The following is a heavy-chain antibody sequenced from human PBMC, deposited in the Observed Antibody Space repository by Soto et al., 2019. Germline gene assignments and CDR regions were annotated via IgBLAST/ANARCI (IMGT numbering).Heavy chain of an antibody. CDR2: VYPSDSRT. Sequence: GEPLKISCEGSGYSFAGYWIVWVRQMPGKGLEWMGIVYPSDSRTKYSPSFEGQVTFSADTSTNTAYLQWTSLKASDTAMYYCARGNVANWFGPWGQGTLVTVSS. CDR1: GYSFAGYW. J-gene: IGHJ5*02. V-gene: IGHV5-51*01. CDR3: ARGNVANWFGP.